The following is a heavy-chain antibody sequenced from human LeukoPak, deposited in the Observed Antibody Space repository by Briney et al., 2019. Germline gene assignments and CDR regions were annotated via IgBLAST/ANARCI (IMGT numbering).Heavy chain of an antibody. V-gene: IGHV1-2*02. CDR1: GYTFTGYY. CDR2: INPNSGGT. CDR3: ANREGGITMVRGAIIYYYYGMDV. J-gene: IGHJ6*02. Sequence: GASVKVSCKASGYTFTGYYMHWVRQAPGQGLEWMGWINPNSGGTNYAQKFQGRVTMTRDTSISTAYMELSRLRSDDTAVYYCANREGGITMVRGAIIYYYYGMDVWGQGTTVTVSS. D-gene: IGHD3-10*01.